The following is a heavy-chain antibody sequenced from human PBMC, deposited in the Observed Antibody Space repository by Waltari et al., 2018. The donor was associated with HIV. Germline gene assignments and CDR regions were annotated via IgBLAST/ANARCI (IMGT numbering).Heavy chain of an antibody. CDR3: ASPEVRRNPYYYYGMDV. CDR1: GGSFSGYY. J-gene: IGHJ6*02. Sequence: QVQLQQWGAGLLKPSETLSLTCAVYGGSFSGYYWSWIRQPPGKGLEWIGEINHSGSTNYNPSLKSRVTISVDTSKNQFSLKLSSVTAADTAVYYCASPEVRRNPYYYYGMDVWGQGTTVTVSS. CDR2: INHSGST. D-gene: IGHD1-1*01. V-gene: IGHV4-34*01.